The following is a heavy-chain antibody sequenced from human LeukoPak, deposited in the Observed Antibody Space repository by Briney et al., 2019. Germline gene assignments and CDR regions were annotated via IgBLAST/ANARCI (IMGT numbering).Heavy chain of an antibody. J-gene: IGHJ6*02. V-gene: IGHV3-33*01. CDR1: GFTFSSYG. CDR3: ARDRYHDFWSGYYSSYYGMDV. D-gene: IGHD3-3*01. Sequence: GGSLRLSCAASGFTFSSYGMHWVRQAPGKGLEWVAVIWYDGGNKYYADSVKGRFTNSRDNSKNTLYLQMNSLRAEDTAVYYCARDRYHDFWSGYYSSYYGMDVWGQGTTVTVSS. CDR2: IWYDGGNK.